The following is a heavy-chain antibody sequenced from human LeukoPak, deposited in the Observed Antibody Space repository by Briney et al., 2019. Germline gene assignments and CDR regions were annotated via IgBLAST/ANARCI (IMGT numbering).Heavy chain of an antibody. CDR2: IYYSGST. V-gene: IGHV4-59*01. CDR3: ARSYDSSGYLDY. Sequence: SETLSLTCTVSGGSISSYYGSWIRQPPGKGLEWIGYIYYSGSTNYNPSLKSRVTISVDTSKNQFSLKLSSVTAADTAVYDCARSYDSSGYLDYWGQGTLVTVSS. CDR1: GGSISSYY. D-gene: IGHD3-22*01. J-gene: IGHJ4*02.